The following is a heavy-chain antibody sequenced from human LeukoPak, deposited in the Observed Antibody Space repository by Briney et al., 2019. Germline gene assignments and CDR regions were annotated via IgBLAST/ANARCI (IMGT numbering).Heavy chain of an antibody. CDR1: GGSFSGYY. CDR2: INHSGST. Sequence: SETLSLTCAVYGGSFSGYYWSWISQPPGKGLEWIGEINHSGSTNYNPSLKSRVTISVDTSKNQFSLKLSSVTAADTAVYYCARDRRGSSSLRGYYYYGMDVWGQGTTVTVSS. V-gene: IGHV4-34*01. CDR3: ARDRRGSSSLRGYYYYGMDV. J-gene: IGHJ6*02. D-gene: IGHD6-13*01.